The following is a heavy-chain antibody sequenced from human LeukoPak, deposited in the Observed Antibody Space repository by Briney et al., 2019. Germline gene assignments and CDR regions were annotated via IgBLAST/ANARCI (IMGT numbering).Heavy chain of an antibody. D-gene: IGHD6-19*01. CDR1: GYTFTSYY. Sequence: ASVKVSCKASGYTFTSYYMHWVRQTPGQGLEWMGIINPSGGRTSYAQKFQGRVTMTRDTSTSTVYMELSSLRSEDTAVYNTARDISGWYGIDYWGQGTLVTVSS. V-gene: IGHV1-46*01. J-gene: IGHJ4*02. CDR3: ARDISGWYGIDY. CDR2: INPSGGRT.